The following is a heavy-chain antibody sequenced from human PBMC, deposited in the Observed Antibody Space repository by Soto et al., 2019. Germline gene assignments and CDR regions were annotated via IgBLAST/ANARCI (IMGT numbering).Heavy chain of an antibody. CDR3: ATISSDDGSYYFDY. J-gene: IGHJ4*02. V-gene: IGHV3-23*01. CDR1: GFTSSSYA. CDR2: ISGSGGST. D-gene: IGHD3-9*01. Sequence: PGGSLRLSCAASGFTSSSYAMSWVRQAPGKGLEWVSSISGSGGSTYYADSVKGRFTISRDNSKNTLYLQMNSLRAEDTAVYYCATISSDDGSYYFDYWGQGTLVTVSS.